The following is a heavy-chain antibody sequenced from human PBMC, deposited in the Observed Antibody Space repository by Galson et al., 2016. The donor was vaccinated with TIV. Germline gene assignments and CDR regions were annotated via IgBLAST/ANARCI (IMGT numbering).Heavy chain of an antibody. J-gene: IGHJ4*02. CDR2: IIPILNIA. V-gene: IGHV1-69*04. CDR3: ARGPAENY. Sequence: SVKVSCKASGDTFSNYAIGWVRQAPGQGLEWMGRIIPILNIANYAQEFQGRVTITADESTSTVYMELNSLRSDDTAVYYCARGPAENYWGQGTLVTVSS. CDR1: GDTFSNYA.